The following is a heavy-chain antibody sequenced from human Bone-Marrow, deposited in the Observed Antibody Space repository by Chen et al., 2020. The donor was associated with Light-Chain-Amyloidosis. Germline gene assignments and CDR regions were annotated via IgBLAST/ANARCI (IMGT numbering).Heavy chain of an antibody. D-gene: IGHD1-26*01. CDR3: ARPDLGIVGATMAYYYGMDV. Sequence: QVQLVQSGAEVKKPGSSVKVSCKASGGTFSSYAISWVRQAPGQGLEWMGGIIPIFGTANYAQKFHGRVTITADESTSTAYMELSSLRSEDTAVYYCARPDLGIVGATMAYYYGMDVWGQGTTVTVSS. J-gene: IGHJ6*02. CDR1: GGTFSSYA. V-gene: IGHV1-69*01. CDR2: IIPIFGTA.